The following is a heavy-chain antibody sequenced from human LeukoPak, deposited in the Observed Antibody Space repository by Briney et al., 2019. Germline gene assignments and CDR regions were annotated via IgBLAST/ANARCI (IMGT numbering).Heavy chain of an antibody. CDR3: ARARLIYNWFDP. CDR1: GYTFTSYD. J-gene: IGHJ5*02. V-gene: IGHV1-8*03. D-gene: IGHD2-21*02. CDR2: MNPNSGNT. Sequence: ASVKVSCKASGYTFTSYDINWVRQAPGQGLEWMGWMNPNSGNTGYAQKFQGRVTITRNTSISTAYMELSSLRSEDTAVYYCARARLIYNWFDPWGQGTLVTVSS.